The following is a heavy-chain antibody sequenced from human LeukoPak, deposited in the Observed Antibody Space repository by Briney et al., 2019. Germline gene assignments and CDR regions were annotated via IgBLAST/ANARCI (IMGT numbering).Heavy chain of an antibody. CDR2: IYHSGST. CDR3: ARRTGYYYYYYMDV. J-gene: IGHJ6*03. V-gene: IGHV4-38-2*01. D-gene: IGHD4-17*01. CDR1: GYSISSGYY. Sequence: SSETLSLTCAVSGYSISSGYYWGWIRQPPGKGLEWIGSIYHSGSTYYNPSLKSRVTISVDTSKNQFSLKLSSVTAADTAVYYCARRTGYYYYYYMDVWGKGTTVTVSS.